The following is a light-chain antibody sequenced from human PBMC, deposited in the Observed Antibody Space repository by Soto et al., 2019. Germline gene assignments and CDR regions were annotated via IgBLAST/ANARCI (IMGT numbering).Light chain of an antibody. V-gene: IGLV2-14*01. CDR3: NSYTSSSTVV. CDR2: DVS. CDR1: SSDVGGYNY. J-gene: IGLJ2*01. Sequence: QPVLTQPASVSGSPGQSITISCTGTSSDVGGYNYVSWYQQHPGKAPKLIIYDVSKRPSGVSNRFSGSKSGNTASLTISGLQAEDEADYYCNSYTSSSTVVFGGGTKLTVL.